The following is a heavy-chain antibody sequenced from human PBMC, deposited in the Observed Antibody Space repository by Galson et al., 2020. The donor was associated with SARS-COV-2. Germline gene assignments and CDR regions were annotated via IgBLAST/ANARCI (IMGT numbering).Heavy chain of an antibody. D-gene: IGHD3-22*01. CDR2: IYTSEST. Sequence: SATLSLTCTVSGGSISSYYWSWIRQPAGKGLEWIGRIYTSESTNYNPSLKSRVTMSVDTSKNQFSLKLSSVTAADTAVYYCARDWDYYDSSGYPGDWFDPWGQGTLVTVSS. J-gene: IGHJ5*02. CDR3: ARDWDYYDSSGYPGDWFDP. CDR1: GGSISSYY. V-gene: IGHV4-4*07.